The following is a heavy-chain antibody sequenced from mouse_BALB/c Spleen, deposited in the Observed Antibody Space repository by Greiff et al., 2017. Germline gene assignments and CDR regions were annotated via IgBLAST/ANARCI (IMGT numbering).Heavy chain of an antibody. D-gene: IGHD2-3*01. Sequence: VQLQQSGPELMKPGASVKISCKASGYSFTSYYMHWVKQSHGKSLEWIGYIDPFNGGTSYNQKFKGKATLTVDKSSSTAYMHLSSLTSEDSAVYYCAKGAGGYYSWFAYWGQGTLVTVSA. J-gene: IGHJ3*01. CDR2: IDPFNGGT. CDR3: AKGAGGYYSWFAY. V-gene: IGHV1S135*01. CDR1: GYSFTSYY.